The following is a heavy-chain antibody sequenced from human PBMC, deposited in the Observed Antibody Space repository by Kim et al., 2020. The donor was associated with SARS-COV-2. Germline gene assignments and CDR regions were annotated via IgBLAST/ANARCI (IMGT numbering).Heavy chain of an antibody. CDR3: AKPSGYCSGGSCLYYFDY. D-gene: IGHD2-15*01. CDR1: GFTFSSYA. Sequence: GGSLRLSCAASGFTFSSYAMSWVRQAPGKGLEWVSAISGSGGSTYYADSVKGRFTISRDNSKNTLYLQMNSLRAEDTAVYYCAKPSGYCSGGSCLYYFDYWGQGTLVTVSS. J-gene: IGHJ4*02. V-gene: IGHV3-23*01. CDR2: ISGSGGST.